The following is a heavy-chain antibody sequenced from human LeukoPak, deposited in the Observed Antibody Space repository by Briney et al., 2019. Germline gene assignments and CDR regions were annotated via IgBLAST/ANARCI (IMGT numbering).Heavy chain of an antibody. D-gene: IGHD6-13*01. Sequence: GASVKVSCKASGYTFTSYDINWVRQATGQGLEWMGWMNPNSGNTGYAQKFQGRVTITRNTSISTAYMELSSLRSEDTAVYYCARGRGSSWYDRYYYYYMGVWGKGTTVTVSS. CDR1: GYTFTSYD. CDR2: MNPNSGNT. J-gene: IGHJ6*03. CDR3: ARGRGSSWYDRYYYYYMGV. V-gene: IGHV1-8*03.